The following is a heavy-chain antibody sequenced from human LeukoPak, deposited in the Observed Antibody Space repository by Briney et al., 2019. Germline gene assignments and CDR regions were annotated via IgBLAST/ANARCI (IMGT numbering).Heavy chain of an antibody. CDR2: IIPIFGTA. CDR3: ARAPSADFLMDV. D-gene: IGHD3/OR15-3a*01. CDR1: GGTFSSYA. Sequence: SVKVSCKASGGTFSSYAISWVRQAPGQGLEWMGRIIPIFGTANYAQKFQGRVTITTDESTSTAYMELSSLRSEDTAVYYCARAPSADFLMDVWGKGTTVTVSS. J-gene: IGHJ6*03. V-gene: IGHV1-69*05.